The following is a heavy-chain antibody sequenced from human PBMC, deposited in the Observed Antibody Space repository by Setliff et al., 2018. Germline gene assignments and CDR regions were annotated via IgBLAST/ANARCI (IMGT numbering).Heavy chain of an antibody. J-gene: IGHJ5*02. CDR2: IHHSGKA. CDR3: VRAHTWSLPNDNSGYPGWFDP. CDR1: GFSISSGYY. V-gene: IGHV4-38-2*01. Sequence: PSETLSLTCAVSGFSISSGYYWGWIRQPPGKGLEWIVNIHHSGKAYYNPSLKSRVTMSVDTSKNHVSLKLSSVTAADTAVYYCVRAHTWSLPNDNSGYPGWFDPWGQGTLVTSPQ. D-gene: IGHD3-22*01.